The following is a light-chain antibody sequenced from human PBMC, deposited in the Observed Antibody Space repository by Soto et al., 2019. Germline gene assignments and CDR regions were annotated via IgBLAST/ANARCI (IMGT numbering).Light chain of an antibody. J-gene: IGKJ1*01. Sequence: DLQMTQSPSTLSASLGGSVTITCRASQSISSWLAWYQQKTGKAPKLLIYGEFNRAGGVPDRLSGSVSGTDLNLTISRLEPEDFAVYYCQQYGSSPRTCGQGTKVDIK. V-gene: IGKV1-5*01. CDR1: QSISSW. CDR3: QQYGSSPRT. CDR2: GEF.